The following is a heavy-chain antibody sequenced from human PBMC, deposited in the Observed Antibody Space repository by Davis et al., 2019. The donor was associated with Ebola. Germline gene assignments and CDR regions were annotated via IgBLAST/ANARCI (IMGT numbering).Heavy chain of an antibody. CDR2: ISSSSYI. D-gene: IGHD3-3*01. J-gene: IGHJ4*02. Sequence: PGGSLRLSCAASGFTFSSYSMNWVRQAPGKGLEWVSSISSSSYIYYADSVKGRFTISRDNAKNSLYLQMNSLRAEDTAVYYCATADFWSGSDYWGQGTLVTVSS. CDR1: GFTFSSYS. CDR3: ATADFWSGSDY. V-gene: IGHV3-21*01.